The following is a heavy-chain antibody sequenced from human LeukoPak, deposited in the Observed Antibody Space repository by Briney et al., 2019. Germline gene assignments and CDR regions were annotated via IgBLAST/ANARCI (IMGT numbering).Heavy chain of an antibody. D-gene: IGHD3-10*01. CDR3: ARAPSYYYGSGSYYFDY. J-gene: IGHJ4*02. CDR1: GGSISDYY. CDR2: IYYSGST. Sequence: SETLSLTCTVSGGSISDYYWSWIRQPPGKGLEWIGYIYYSGSTNYNPSLKSRVTISVDTSKNQFSLKLSSVTAADTAVYYCARAPSYYYGSGSYYFDYWGQGTLVTVSS. V-gene: IGHV4-59*01.